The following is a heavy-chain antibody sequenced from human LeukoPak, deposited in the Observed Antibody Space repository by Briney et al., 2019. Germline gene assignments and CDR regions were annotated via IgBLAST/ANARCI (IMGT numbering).Heavy chain of an antibody. Sequence: SVKVSCKASGGTFSSYAISWVRQAPGQGLEWMGGIIPIFGTANYAQKFQGRVTITTDESTTTAYMELSSLRSDDTAVYYCARFDPGVHPGDYWGQGTLVTVSS. J-gene: IGHJ4*02. D-gene: IGHD3-10*01. CDR2: IIPIFGTA. V-gene: IGHV1-69*05. CDR1: GGTFSSYA. CDR3: ARFDPGVHPGDY.